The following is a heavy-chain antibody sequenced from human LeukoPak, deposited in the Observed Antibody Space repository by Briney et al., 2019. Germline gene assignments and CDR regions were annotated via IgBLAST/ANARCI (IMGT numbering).Heavy chain of an antibody. CDR2: IIPIFGTA. J-gene: IGHJ4*02. CDR1: GGTFSSYA. CDR3: ARRWVAGTDYFDY. D-gene: IGHD6-19*01. Sequence: SVKVSCKASGGTFSSYAISWVRQAPGQGLEWMGGIIPIFGTANYAQKFQGRVTITADESTSTAYMELSSLRSEDTAVYYCARRWVAGTDYFDYWGQGTLVTVSS. V-gene: IGHV1-69*13.